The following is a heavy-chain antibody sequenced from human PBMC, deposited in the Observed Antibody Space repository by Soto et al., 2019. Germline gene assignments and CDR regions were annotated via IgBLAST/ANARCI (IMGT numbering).Heavy chain of an antibody. J-gene: IGHJ4*02. CDR1: GFSLSTRGVG. CDR2: VYWDDDI. Sequence: QITLKESGPTLVKPTQILTLTCTFSGFSLSTRGVGVGWIRQPPGKALEWLALVYWDDDIWYSPSLKSRDTITKYTAKHQVVLSTTNMDPVDRATYYCAHRPYGCKYYFTYWGQGNLVNGSS. V-gene: IGHV2-5*02. D-gene: IGHD3-10*01. CDR3: AHRPYGCKYYFTY.